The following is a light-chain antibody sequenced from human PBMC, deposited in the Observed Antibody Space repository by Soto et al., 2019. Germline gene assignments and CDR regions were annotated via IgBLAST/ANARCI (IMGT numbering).Light chain of an antibody. V-gene: IGKV1-33*01. CDR2: DAS. CDR3: QQYDNLLFT. J-gene: IGKJ3*01. Sequence: DIQMTQSPASLSASVGDRVTITCQANHDISNYLNWYQQKPGEAPKLLIYDASNLETGVPSRFSGSGSGTDFTFTISSLQPEDFATYYCQQYDNLLFTFGPGTKVDVK. CDR1: HDISNY.